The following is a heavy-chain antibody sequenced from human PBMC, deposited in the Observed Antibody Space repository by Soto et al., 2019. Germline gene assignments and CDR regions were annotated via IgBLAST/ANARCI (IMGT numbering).Heavy chain of an antibody. CDR3: ATWHEREHAYDV. J-gene: IGHJ3*01. CDR2: IDDDGSST. V-gene: IGHV3-74*01. D-gene: IGHD1-1*01. CDR1: GFDFSTYW. Sequence: EAQLVESGGGLVQPGGSLRVSCSASGFDFSTYWMHWVRQVPGKGLEWVSRIDDDGSSTRYADSVKGRFTISRDNSKTTVYLQMNDLRPDDTAVYYCATWHEREHAYDVWGLGTTVTVSS.